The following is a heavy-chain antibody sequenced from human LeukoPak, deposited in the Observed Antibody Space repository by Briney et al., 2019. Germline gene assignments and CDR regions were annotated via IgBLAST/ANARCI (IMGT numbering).Heavy chain of an antibody. CDR2: ISPSGGST. CDR1: GYTFTSYY. J-gene: IGHJ4*02. Sequence: ASVKVSCKASGYTFTSYYMHWVRQAPGQGLEWMGIISPSGGSTSYAQKFQGRVTMTRDTSTSTVYMELSSLRSEDTAVYYCARSNYVGPPFDYWGQGTLVTVSS. D-gene: IGHD1-7*01. CDR3: ARSNYVGPPFDY. V-gene: IGHV1-46*01.